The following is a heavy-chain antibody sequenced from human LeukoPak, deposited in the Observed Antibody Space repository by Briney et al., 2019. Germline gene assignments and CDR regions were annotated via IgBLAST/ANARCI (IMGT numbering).Heavy chain of an antibody. CDR3: ARDPPNWGFGY. CDR1: GFTFSDYS. J-gene: IGHJ4*02. V-gene: IGHV3-48*01. D-gene: IGHD7-27*01. CDR2: ISSSSSTI. Sequence: GGSLRLSCAASGFTFSDYSMNWVRQAPGKGLEWVSYISSSSSTIYYADSLRGRFTISRDNAKKSLYLRMNSLRAEDTAVYYCARDPPNWGFGYWGQGTLVTVSS.